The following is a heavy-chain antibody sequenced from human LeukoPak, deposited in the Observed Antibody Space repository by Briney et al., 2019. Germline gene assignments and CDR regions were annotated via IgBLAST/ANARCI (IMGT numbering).Heavy chain of an antibody. J-gene: IGHJ5*02. CDR2: INPNSGGT. V-gene: IGHV1-2*02. CDR3: ARTSQGYQLLYWFDP. CDR1: GYTFTGYY. D-gene: IGHD2-2*01. Sequence: SVKVSCKASGYTFTGYYMHWVRQAPGQGLEWMGWINPNSGGTNFAQKFQGRVTMTRDTSISTAYMELSRLRSDDTAVYYGARTSQGYQLLYWFDPWGQGTLVTVSS.